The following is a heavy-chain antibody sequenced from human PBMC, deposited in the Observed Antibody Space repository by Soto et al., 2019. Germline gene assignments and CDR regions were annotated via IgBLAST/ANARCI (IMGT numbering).Heavy chain of an antibody. Sequence: QVYLEQSGAEVKQPGASVKVTCKASGYTFWNFGISWVRQAPGQGLEWMGWISPYNDNTNSAQKFQDRVTMTTDTSTSTAYMELRSLRSDDTAVYYCARLPTSGYHTHYYYGMDVWGQGTTVTVSS. CDR3: ARLPTSGYHTHYYYGMDV. CDR2: ISPYNDNT. V-gene: IGHV1-18*01. D-gene: IGHD3-22*01. J-gene: IGHJ6*02. CDR1: GYTFWNFG.